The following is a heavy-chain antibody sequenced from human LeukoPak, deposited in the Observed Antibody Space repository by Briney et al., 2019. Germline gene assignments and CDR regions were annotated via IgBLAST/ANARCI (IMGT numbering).Heavy chain of an antibody. CDR3: ARAGIVTGYSSDAFDI. Sequence: SETLSLTCTVSGGSISSYYWSWIRQPPGKGLEWIGYIYYSGSTNYNPSLKSRVTISVDTTKNQFSLKLSSVTAADTAVYYCARAGIVTGYSSDAFDIWGQGTMVTVSS. CDR2: IYYSGST. J-gene: IGHJ3*02. CDR1: GGSISSYY. V-gene: IGHV4-59*01. D-gene: IGHD3-9*01.